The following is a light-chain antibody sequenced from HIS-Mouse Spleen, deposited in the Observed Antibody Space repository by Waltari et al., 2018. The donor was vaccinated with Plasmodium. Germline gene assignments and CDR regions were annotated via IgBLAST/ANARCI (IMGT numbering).Light chain of an antibody. CDR1: QSSSSW. V-gene: IGKV1-5*03. Sequence: DIQMTQSPSTLSASVGARVTITCRASQSSSSWLAWYQQKPGKAPKLLIYKASSLESGVPSRFSGSGSGTEFTLTISSLQPDDFATYYCQQYNSYQFGQGTKVEIK. J-gene: IGKJ1*01. CDR2: KAS. CDR3: QQYNSYQ.